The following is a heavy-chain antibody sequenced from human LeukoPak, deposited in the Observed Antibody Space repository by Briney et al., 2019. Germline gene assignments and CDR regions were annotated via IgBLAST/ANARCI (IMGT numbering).Heavy chain of an antibody. D-gene: IGHD2-2*01. CDR1: GGSISSGSYY. J-gene: IGHJ4*02. CDR3: ARGPYCSSTSCKGSFDY. V-gene: IGHV4-61*02. Sequence: SETLSLTCTVSGGSISSGSYYWSWIRQPAGKGLEWIGRIYTSGSTNYNPSLKSRVTISVDTSKNQFSLKLSSVTAADTAVYYCARGPYCSSTSCKGSFDYWGQGTLVTVSP. CDR2: IYTSGST.